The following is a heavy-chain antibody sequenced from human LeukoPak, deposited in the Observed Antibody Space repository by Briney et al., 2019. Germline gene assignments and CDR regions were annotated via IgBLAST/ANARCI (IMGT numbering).Heavy chain of an antibody. CDR2: ISSSSSYI. V-gene: IGHV3-21*01. J-gene: IGHJ4*02. Sequence: GGSLRLSCAASGFTFSSYSMNWVRQAPGKGLEWVLSISSSSSYIYYADSVKGRFTISRDNAKNSLYLQMNSLRAEDTAVYYCARVGDSRISLVPYWGQGTLVTVSS. D-gene: IGHD3-22*01. CDR1: GFTFSSYS. CDR3: ARVGDSRISLVPY.